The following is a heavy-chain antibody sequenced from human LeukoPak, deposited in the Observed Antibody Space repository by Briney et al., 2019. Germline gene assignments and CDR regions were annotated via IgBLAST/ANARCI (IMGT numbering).Heavy chain of an antibody. D-gene: IGHD3-10*01. J-gene: IGHJ3*02. CDR3: ARWGSGSSDDAFDI. CDR2: IIPIFGTA. CDR1: GATFISYA. V-gene: IGHV1-69*06. Sequence: SVKVSCKASGATFISYAMSWVRQAPGQGLEWMGGIIPIFGTANYAQKFQGRVTITADKSTSTAYMELHSLTYEDTAVYYCARWGSGSSDDAFDIWGHGTMVTVSS.